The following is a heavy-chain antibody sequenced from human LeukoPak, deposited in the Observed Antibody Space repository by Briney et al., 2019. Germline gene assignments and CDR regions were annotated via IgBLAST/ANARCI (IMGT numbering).Heavy chain of an antibody. D-gene: IGHD3-10*01. CDR3: ARDLDYYGSGSFFNI. CDR2: INPNSGGT. V-gene: IGHV1-2*02. Sequence: ASVKVSCKASGYTFTAYSMHWVRQAPGQGLEWMGWINPNSGGTNYAQKFQGRVTMNRDTSITTAYIELSRLRSDDTAVYYCARDLDYYGSGSFFNIWGQGTMVTVSS. J-gene: IGHJ3*02. CDR1: GYTFTAYS.